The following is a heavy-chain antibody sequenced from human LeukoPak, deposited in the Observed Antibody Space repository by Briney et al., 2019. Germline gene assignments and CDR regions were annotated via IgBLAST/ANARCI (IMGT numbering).Heavy chain of an antibody. V-gene: IGHV4-31*03. Sequence: PSQTLSLTCTVSGGSISSGGYYWSWIRQHPGKGLEWIGYIYYSGSTYYNPSLKSRVTIPVDTSKNQFSLKLSSVTAADTAVYYCARDVRQTGIAAAGTNWFDPWGQGTLVTVSS. CDR1: GGSISSGGYY. CDR2: IYYSGST. J-gene: IGHJ5*02. D-gene: IGHD6-13*01. CDR3: ARDVRQTGIAAAGTNWFDP.